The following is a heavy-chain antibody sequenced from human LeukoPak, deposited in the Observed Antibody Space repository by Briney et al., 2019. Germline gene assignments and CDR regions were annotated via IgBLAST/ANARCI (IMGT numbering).Heavy chain of an antibody. CDR1: GGSISSYY. CDR2: IYYSGTT. V-gene: IGHV4-59*01. Sequence: PSETLSLTCTVSGGSISSYYWNWIRQPPGKGLEWIGYIYYSGTTNYNPSLKSRVSMSVDTSKNQFSLKLSSVTAADTAVYYCARDAVIGIVGAADAFDIWGQGTMVTVSS. D-gene: IGHD1-26*01. CDR3: ARDAVIGIVGAADAFDI. J-gene: IGHJ3*02.